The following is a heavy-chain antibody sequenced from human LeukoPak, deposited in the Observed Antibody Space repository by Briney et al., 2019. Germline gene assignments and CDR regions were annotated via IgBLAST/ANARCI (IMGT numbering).Heavy chain of an antibody. CDR1: GGTFSSYA. D-gene: IGHD1-26*01. CDR3: ARSGKGNYYMDV. CDR2: ISAYNGNT. J-gene: IGHJ6*03. Sequence: ASVKVSCKASGGTFSSYAISWVRQAPGQGLEWMGWISAYNGNTNYAQKLQGRVTMTTDTSTSTAYMELRSLRSDDTAVYYCARSGKGNYYMDVWGKGTTVTVSS. V-gene: IGHV1-18*01.